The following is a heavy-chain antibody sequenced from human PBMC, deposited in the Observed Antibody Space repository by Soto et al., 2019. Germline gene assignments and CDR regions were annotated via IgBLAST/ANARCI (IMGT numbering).Heavy chain of an antibody. Sequence: GGSLRLSCAVSGFTFSSYAMSWVRQAPGKGLEWVSAISGSVGSTYYADSVKGRFTISRDNSKNTLYLQMNSLRAEDTAVYYCAKGGITIFGVVIMDFDYWGQGTLVTVSS. J-gene: IGHJ4*02. V-gene: IGHV3-23*01. CDR2: ISGSVGST. D-gene: IGHD3-3*01. CDR1: GFTFSSYA. CDR3: AKGGITIFGVVIMDFDY.